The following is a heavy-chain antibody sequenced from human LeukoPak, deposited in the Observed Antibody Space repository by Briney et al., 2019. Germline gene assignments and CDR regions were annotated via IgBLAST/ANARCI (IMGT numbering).Heavy chain of an antibody. CDR2: IWYDGSNK. D-gene: IGHD6-13*01. V-gene: IGHV3-33*01. CDR3: ARDIVAAGGRYFDH. Sequence: GGSLRLSCAASGFTFSDYGMHWVRQTPGRGLEWVAAIWYDGSNKYYADSVEGRFTISRDNSKNTLYLQMNSLRGEDMALYYCARDIVAAGGRYFDHWGQGTLVTVSS. J-gene: IGHJ4*02. CDR1: GFTFSDYG.